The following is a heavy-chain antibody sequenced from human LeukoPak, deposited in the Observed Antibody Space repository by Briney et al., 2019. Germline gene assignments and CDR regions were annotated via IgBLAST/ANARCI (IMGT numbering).Heavy chain of an antibody. CDR1: GGSFSGYY. J-gene: IGHJ6*03. CDR2: IYTSGST. V-gene: IGHV4-59*10. D-gene: IGHD5-12*01. Sequence: SETLSLTCAVYGGSFSGYYWSWIRQPAGKGLEWIGRIYTSGSTNYNPSLKSRVTMSVDTSKNQFSLKLSSVTAADTAVYYCARSSFGYDSGFYYYYMDVWGKGTTVTVSS. CDR3: ARSSFGYDSGFYYYYMDV.